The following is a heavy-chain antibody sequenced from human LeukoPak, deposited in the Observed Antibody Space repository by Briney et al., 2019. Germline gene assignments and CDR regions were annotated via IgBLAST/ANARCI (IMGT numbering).Heavy chain of an antibody. D-gene: IGHD6-13*01. Sequence: ASVKVFCKASGYTFTSYDINWVRQATGQGLEWMGWMNPNSGNTGYAQKFQGRVTMTRNTSISTAYMELSSLTSEDTAVYYCARNHYSSSWYDPYFYYMDVWGKVTTVTVSS. CDR1: GYTFTSYD. J-gene: IGHJ6*03. CDR3: ARNHYSSSWYDPYFYYMDV. CDR2: MNPNSGNT. V-gene: IGHV1-8*01.